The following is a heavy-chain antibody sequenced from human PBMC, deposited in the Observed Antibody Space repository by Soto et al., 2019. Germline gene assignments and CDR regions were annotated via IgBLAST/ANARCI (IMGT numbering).Heavy chain of an antibody. D-gene: IGHD3-10*01. CDR1: GFTVSNSY. Sequence: EVQVMESGGGLVQSGGSLTLSCAASGFTVSNSYMSWVRQAPGKGLEWVSAIYSGGSTYYADSVKGRFTISRDNSRNTLYLQMNSLRAEDTAVYFCARCDGSATYCFFFAYWGQGTPVTVSS. J-gene: IGHJ4*02. V-gene: IGHV3-66*01. CDR3: ARCDGSATYCFFFAY. CDR2: IYSGGST.